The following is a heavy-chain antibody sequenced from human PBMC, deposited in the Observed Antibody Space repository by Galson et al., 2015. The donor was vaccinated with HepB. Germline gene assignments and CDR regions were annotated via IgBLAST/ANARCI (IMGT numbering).Heavy chain of an antibody. J-gene: IGHJ4*02. CDR3: SRRLDD. CDR1: EFTFSTYW. Sequence: SLRLSCAASEFTFSTYWMDWVRQAPGKGLEWVANINQDGSEKYYVDSVKGRFTISRDNTKNSLYLQMSSLRAEDTAVYYCSRRLDDWGQGTLVTVSS. D-gene: IGHD2-2*03. V-gene: IGHV3-7*03. CDR2: INQDGSEK.